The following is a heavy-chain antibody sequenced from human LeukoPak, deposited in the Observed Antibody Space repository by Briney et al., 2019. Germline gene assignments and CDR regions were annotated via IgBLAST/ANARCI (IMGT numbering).Heavy chain of an antibody. J-gene: IGHJ6*02. CDR2: ISSTSTSM. CDR1: GFTFSDYH. CDR3: ARERIVVVVTENKLQHFGMDV. V-gene: IGHV3-48*01. Sequence: GGSLRLSCAASGFTFSDYHINWVRQAPGKGLEWLSYISSTSTSMNYADSVKGRFTISRDNSQNTVYLQMNSLRAEDSAVYYCARERIVVVVTENKLQHFGMDVWGQGTTVIVSS. D-gene: IGHD2-2*01.